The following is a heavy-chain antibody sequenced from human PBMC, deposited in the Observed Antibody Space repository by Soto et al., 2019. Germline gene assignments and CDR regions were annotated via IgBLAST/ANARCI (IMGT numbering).Heavy chain of an antibody. J-gene: IGHJ5*02. D-gene: IGHD2-21*01. CDR1: GFSLSTSGAA. CDR2: IYWDGDK. Sequence: QINLKESAPTVVKPTQTLTLTCTFSGFSLSTSGAAVGWIRQPPGRALEWVALIYWDGDKRYSRYNPALDGRVTIPITTSKNQAPLTLTNVDPADTATYFCAPRATMTMCGIVIDNGCWFDPWGQGTRVIVSS. CDR3: APRATMTMCGIVIDNGCWFDP. V-gene: IGHV2-5*02.